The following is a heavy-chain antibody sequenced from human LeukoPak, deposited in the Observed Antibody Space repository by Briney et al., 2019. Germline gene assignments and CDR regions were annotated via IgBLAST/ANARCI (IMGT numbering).Heavy chain of an antibody. CDR3: AKLMVGHSSGWYAEYFQH. Sequence: PGGSLRLSCAASGFTFSSYAMSWVRQAPGKGLEWVTAISGSGGSTYYADSVKGRFTISRDNSKNTLYLQMNSLRAEDTAVYYCAKLMVGHSSGWYAEYFQHWGQGTLVTVSS. D-gene: IGHD6-19*01. CDR1: GFTFSSYA. CDR2: ISGSGGST. V-gene: IGHV3-23*01. J-gene: IGHJ1*01.